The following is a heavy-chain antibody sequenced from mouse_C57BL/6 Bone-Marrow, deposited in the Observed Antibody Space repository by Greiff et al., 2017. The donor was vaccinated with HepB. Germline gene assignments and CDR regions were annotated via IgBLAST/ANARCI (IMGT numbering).Heavy chain of an antibody. CDR1: GYTFTSYW. CDR3: AIITPYWYFDV. CDR2: INPSSGYT. V-gene: IGHV1-7*01. Sequence: VQGVESGAELAKPGASVKLSCKASGYTFTSYWMHWVKQRPGQGLEWIGYINPSSGYTKYNQKFKDKATLTADKSSSTAYMQLSSLTYEDSAVYYCAIITPYWYFDVWGTGTTVTVSS. D-gene: IGHD1-1*01. J-gene: IGHJ1*03.